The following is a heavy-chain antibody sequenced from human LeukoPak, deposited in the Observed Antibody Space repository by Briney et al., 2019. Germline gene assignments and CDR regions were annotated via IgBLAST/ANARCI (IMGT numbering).Heavy chain of an antibody. CDR3: AKLGYGGYGQFDP. CDR2: ISGGGGST. CDR1: GFTSSTYA. Sequence: GGSLRLSCAASGFTSSTYAMSWVRQAPGKGLEWVSGISGGGGSTYYADSVKGRFTISRDNSKNTLYLQMNSLRAEDTAVYYCAKLGYGGYGQFDPWGQGTLVTVSS. V-gene: IGHV3-23*01. J-gene: IGHJ5*02. D-gene: IGHD5-12*01.